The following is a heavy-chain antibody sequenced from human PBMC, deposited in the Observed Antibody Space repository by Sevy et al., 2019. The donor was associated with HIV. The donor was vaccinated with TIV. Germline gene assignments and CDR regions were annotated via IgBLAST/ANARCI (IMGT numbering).Heavy chain of an antibody. D-gene: IGHD3-10*01. CDR3: ARPSGLYYYYAMDV. Sequence: SETLSLTCTVSGGSITSSSYYWAWLRQPPGKGLEWIGSIYYTGSTYYKPSLMSRITISADRSKNHFSLKLTSVTAADTAVYYCARPSGLYYYYAMDVWGQGTAVTVSS. CDR2: IYYTGST. V-gene: IGHV4-39*02. CDR1: GGSITSSSYY. J-gene: IGHJ6*02.